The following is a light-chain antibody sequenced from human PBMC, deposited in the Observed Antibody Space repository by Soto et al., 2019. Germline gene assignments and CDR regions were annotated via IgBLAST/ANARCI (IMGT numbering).Light chain of an antibody. CDR2: DTS. J-gene: IGKJ4*01. Sequence: EIVLTQSPATLSLSPGERATLSCRASQSIAIYLAWYQQKPGKAPRLLIYDTSNRDPGIPARFSGSGSGTDFTLTISSLEPEDFEVYYGQQRSSWPLTFGGGTKVETK. CDR3: QQRSSWPLT. V-gene: IGKV3-11*01. CDR1: QSIAIY.